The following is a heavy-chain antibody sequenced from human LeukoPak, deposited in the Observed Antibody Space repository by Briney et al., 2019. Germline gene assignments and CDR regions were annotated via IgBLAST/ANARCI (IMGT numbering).Heavy chain of an antibody. J-gene: IGHJ4*02. CDR3: ARDGDSGSDY. Sequence: PSQTLSLTCTVSGGSICSGSYYWSSTRQPAGKGLEWIGRIYTSGSTNYNPSLKSRVTISVDTSKNQFSLKLSSVTAADTAVYYCARDGDSGSDYWGQGTLVTVSS. V-gene: IGHV4-61*02. CDR2: IYTSGST. CDR1: GGSICSGSYY. D-gene: IGHD5-12*01.